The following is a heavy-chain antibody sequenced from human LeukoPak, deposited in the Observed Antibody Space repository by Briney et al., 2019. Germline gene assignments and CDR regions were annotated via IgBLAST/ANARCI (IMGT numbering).Heavy chain of an antibody. CDR1: GGSFSGYY. Sequence: SETLSLTCAVYGGSFSGYYWSWIRQPPGKGLEWIGEINHSGSTSNNPSLKSRVTISIDTSKNQFSLKLSSVTAADTAVYYCARNGKTYYYGSGSYIYYYYMDVWGKGTTVTVSS. V-gene: IGHV4-34*01. CDR2: INHSGST. J-gene: IGHJ6*03. D-gene: IGHD3-10*01. CDR3: ARNGKTYYYGSGSYIYYYYMDV.